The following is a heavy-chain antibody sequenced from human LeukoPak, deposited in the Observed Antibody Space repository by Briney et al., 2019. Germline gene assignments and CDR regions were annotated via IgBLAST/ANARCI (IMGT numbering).Heavy chain of an antibody. D-gene: IGHD5-18*01. Sequence: GASVEVSCKASGYTFTSYAMHWVRQAPGQRLEWMGWINAGNSNTKYSQKFQGRVTITRDTSASTAYMELSSLRSEDTAVYYCASGRIQPNLDYWGQGTLVTVSS. CDR1: GYTFTSYA. J-gene: IGHJ4*02. CDR3: ASGRIQPNLDY. CDR2: INAGNSNT. V-gene: IGHV1-3*01.